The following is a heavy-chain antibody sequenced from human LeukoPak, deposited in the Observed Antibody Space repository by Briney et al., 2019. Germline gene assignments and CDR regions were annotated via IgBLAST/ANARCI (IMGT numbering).Heavy chain of an antibody. V-gene: IGHV4-4*07. D-gene: IGHD1-26*01. CDR1: GVSITTYY. Sequence: SETLSLTCSVSGVSITTYYWSWFRQTAGKGPDWIGRLYASGPTNYNPSLKSRVTMSVDTSKNQLSLNVRSVTVADTAVYFCARHIRMWGSFDSWGQGTLVAVSS. CDR2: LYASGPT. CDR3: ARHIRMWGSFDS. J-gene: IGHJ4*02.